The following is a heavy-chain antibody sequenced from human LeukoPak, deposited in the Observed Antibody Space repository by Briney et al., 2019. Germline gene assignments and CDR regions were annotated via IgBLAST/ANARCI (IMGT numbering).Heavy chain of an antibody. D-gene: IGHD4-17*01. Sequence: ASVKVSCKASGYSFNSQGMNWVRQAPGQGLEWMGWINTDSGNPTYAQGFTGRFVFSLDSSVSTAYLQISNLMPEDTAKYYCAREATVTDGAFDIWGQGTMVTVSS. J-gene: IGHJ3*02. V-gene: IGHV7-4-1*02. CDR1: GYSFNSQG. CDR2: INTDSGNP. CDR3: AREATVTDGAFDI.